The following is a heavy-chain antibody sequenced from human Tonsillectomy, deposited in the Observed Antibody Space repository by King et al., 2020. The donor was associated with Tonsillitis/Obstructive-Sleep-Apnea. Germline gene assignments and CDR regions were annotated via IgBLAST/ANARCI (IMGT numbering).Heavy chain of an antibody. CDR1: GFTFDDYA. D-gene: IGHD6-25*01. J-gene: IGHJ5*02. Sequence: VQLVESGGGLGQPGRSLRLSCAASGFTFDDYAMHWVRQAPGKGLEWVSGISWNSGSVDYADSVKGRFTISRDNAKNSLYLQMNSLRAEDTALYYCAKDIIAALTGDWFDPWGQGTLVTVSA. V-gene: IGHV3-9*01. CDR2: ISWNSGSV. CDR3: AKDIIAALTGDWFDP.